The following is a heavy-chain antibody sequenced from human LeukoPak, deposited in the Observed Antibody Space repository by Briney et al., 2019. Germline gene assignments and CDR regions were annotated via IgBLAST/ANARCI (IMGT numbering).Heavy chain of an antibody. CDR3: ARNGVLLWFGEPKPDYYFDY. CDR2: ISSSSSTI. V-gene: IGHV3-48*01. J-gene: IGHJ4*02. CDR1: GFTFSSYS. D-gene: IGHD3-10*01. Sequence: GGSLRLSCAASGFTFSSYSMNWVRQAPGKGLEWVSYISSSSSTIYYADSVKGRFTISRDNAKSSLYLQMNSLRAEDTAVYYCARNGVLLWFGEPKPDYYFDYWGQGTLVTVSS.